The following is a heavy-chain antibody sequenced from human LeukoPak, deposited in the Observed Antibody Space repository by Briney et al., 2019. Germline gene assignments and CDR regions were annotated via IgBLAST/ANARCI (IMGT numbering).Heavy chain of an antibody. J-gene: IGHJ4*02. CDR1: GFPFSTYL. CDR2: ISGGDGAT. V-gene: IGHV3-23*01. CDR3: AKTYQPLLSQFDY. D-gene: IGHD2-2*01. Sequence: PGGSLRLSCAASGFPFSTYLMTWVRQAPGKGLEWVSAISGGDGATYYADSVKGRFIISRDNSKNTVYLQMSGLRADDTAVYYCAKTYQPLLSQFDYWGQGTLLTVSS.